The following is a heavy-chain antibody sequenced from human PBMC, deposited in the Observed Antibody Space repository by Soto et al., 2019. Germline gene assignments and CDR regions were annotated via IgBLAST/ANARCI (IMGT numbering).Heavy chain of an antibody. CDR1: GDSISTFY. J-gene: IGHJ4*02. V-gene: IGHV4-59*01. CDR3: ARGRTVRNYADDSSDYFYFFDY. Sequence: TLSLTCPVSGDSISTFYWGWMRQSPGKELEWIGYVYYTGSTNYNPSLKSRVTISVDRSKNQFSLKLTSANAADTAVYYCARGRTVRNYADDSSDYFYFFDYWGQGTQVTVSS. D-gene: IGHD3-22*01. CDR2: VYYTGST.